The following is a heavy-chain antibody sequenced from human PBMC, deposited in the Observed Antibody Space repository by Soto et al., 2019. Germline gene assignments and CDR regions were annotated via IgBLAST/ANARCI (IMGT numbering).Heavy chain of an antibody. V-gene: IGHV1-8*01. D-gene: IGHD6-13*01. CDR3: AREGIAAAGTHGMDV. CDR1: GYAFTRFT. J-gene: IGHJ6*02. Sequence: ASVKVSCKASGYAFTRFTIHWVRQAPGQRLEWMGSINPNSGNTGYAQKFQGRVTMTRNTSISTAYMELSSLRSEDTAVYYCAREGIAAAGTHGMDVWGQGTTVTVSS. CDR2: INPNSGNT.